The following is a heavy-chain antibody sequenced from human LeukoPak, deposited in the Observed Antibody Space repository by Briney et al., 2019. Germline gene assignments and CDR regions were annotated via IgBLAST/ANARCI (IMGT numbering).Heavy chain of an antibody. CDR2: IKEEGSDT. CDR3: ARVGRQWLVRVGYYYYTYV. V-gene: IGHV3-7*01. J-gene: IGHJ6*03. Sequence: GGSLRLSCAACGFPFSNYWMSWVRQAPGGGLEWVANIKEEGSDTYYVDPVKGRLTISRDNAKNSLYLQMNSPRAEDTAVYYCARVGRQWLVRVGYYYYTYVWGKGTTVTVSS. D-gene: IGHD6-19*01. CDR1: GFPFSNYW.